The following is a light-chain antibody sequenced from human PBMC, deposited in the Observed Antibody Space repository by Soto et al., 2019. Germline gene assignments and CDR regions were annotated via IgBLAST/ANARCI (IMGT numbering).Light chain of an antibody. CDR2: GAS. Sequence: EIVLTQSPPTLSFSPGERATLSCRASESVSSYVAWYQQKPGQTPRLLIYGASTRATGVPPRFSGSRSGTEFTLTISSLQSEDFAVYYCQQYFNWPPYTFGQGTKVDIK. V-gene: IGKV3-15*01. J-gene: IGKJ2*01. CDR1: ESVSSY. CDR3: QQYFNWPPYT.